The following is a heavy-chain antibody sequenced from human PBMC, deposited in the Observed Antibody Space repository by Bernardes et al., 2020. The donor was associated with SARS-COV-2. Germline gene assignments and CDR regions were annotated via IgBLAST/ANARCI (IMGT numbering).Heavy chain of an antibody. D-gene: IGHD5-18*01. CDR2: VYYTGST. J-gene: IGHJ3*02. CDR3: AREGYHGFDI. CDR1: GGSITGGNYF. V-gene: IGHV4-31*03. Sequence: SETLSLTCTVSGGSITGGNYFWTWIRQHPGKGLEWIGHVYYTGSTFYTPSLKSRVAMSIDTSKSQFSLKMNSVTAADTAVYYCAREGYHGFDIWGQGTVVTVSS.